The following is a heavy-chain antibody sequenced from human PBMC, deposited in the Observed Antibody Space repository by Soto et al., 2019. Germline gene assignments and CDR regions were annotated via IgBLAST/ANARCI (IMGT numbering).Heavy chain of an antibody. CDR3: TTGLSALWFRPSAH. J-gene: IGHJ4*02. V-gene: IGHV3-15*01. CDR2: IKSKTDGETT. Sequence: GKGLEWAGRIKSKTDGETTDYAAPVKGRFTISRDDSKNTVYLEMNSLKTEDTAVYYCTTGLSALWFRPSAHWGKGTLVPVTS. D-gene: IGHD3-10*01.